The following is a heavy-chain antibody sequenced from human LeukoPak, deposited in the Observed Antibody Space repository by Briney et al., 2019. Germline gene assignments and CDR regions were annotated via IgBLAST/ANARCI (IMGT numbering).Heavy chain of an antibody. CDR3: ARAEVGATNSFRY. V-gene: IGHV1-69*01. D-gene: IGHD1-26*01. CDR2: IIPIFGTA. CDR1: GGTFSSYA. J-gene: IGHJ4*02. Sequence: SVNVSCKASGGTFSSYAISWVRQAPGQGLEWMGGIIPIFGTANYAQKFQGRVTITADESTSTAYMELSSLRSEDTAVYYCARAEVGATNSFRYWGQGTLVTVSS.